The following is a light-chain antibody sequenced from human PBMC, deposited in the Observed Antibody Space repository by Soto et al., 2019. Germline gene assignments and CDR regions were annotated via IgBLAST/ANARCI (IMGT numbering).Light chain of an antibody. J-gene: IGKJ2*01. V-gene: IGKV1-39*01. CDR2: AAS. Sequence: DIQMTQSPSSLSASVGDRVTITCRARQSISSYLNWYQQKPGKAPKLLIYAASSLQSGVPSRFSGSGSWTDFTLTISSLQPEAFATYYCQQSYSTPYTFGQGTKLEIK. CDR3: QQSYSTPYT. CDR1: QSISSY.